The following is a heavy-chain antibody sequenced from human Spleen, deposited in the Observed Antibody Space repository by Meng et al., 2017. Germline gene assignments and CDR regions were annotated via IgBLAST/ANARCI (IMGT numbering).Heavy chain of an antibody. CDR2: MSVTGNTI. J-gene: IGHJ4*02. Sequence: QVQLVESGGGLVKPGGSLRLSFAASGFTFTDYYMGWIRQAPGKGLEWVSYMSVTGNTIYYADSVKGRFTISRDNTQNSLYLQINSLRAEDTAVYYCARGRRTWIQLWPYFDYWGQGTLVTVSS. CDR3: ARGRRTWIQLWPYFDY. D-gene: IGHD5-18*01. CDR1: GFTFTDYY. V-gene: IGHV3-11*01.